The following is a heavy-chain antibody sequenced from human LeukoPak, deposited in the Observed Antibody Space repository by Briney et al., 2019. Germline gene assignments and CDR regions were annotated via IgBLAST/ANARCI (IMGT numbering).Heavy chain of an antibody. Sequence: SETLSLTCAVYGGSFSGYYWSWIRQPPGKGLEWIGEINHSGSTNYNPSLKSRVTISVDTSKNQFSLKLSSVTAADTAVYYCARAGVGKTKYCYYYGMDVWGQGTTVTVSS. CDR2: INHSGST. J-gene: IGHJ6*02. CDR1: GGSFSGYY. V-gene: IGHV4-34*01. D-gene: IGHD2-15*01. CDR3: ARAGVGKTKYCYYYGMDV.